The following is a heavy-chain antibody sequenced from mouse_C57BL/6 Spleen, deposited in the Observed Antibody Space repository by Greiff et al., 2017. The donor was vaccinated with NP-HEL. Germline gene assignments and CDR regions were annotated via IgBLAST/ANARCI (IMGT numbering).Heavy chain of an antibody. Sequence: DVKLVESGPELVKPGASVKMSCKASGYTFTDYNMHWVKQSHGKSLEWIGYINPNNGGTSYNQKFKGKATLTVNKSSSTAYMELRSLTSEDSAVYYCARERAYGGDYWGQGTSVTVSS. CDR1: GYTFTDYN. J-gene: IGHJ4*01. V-gene: IGHV1-22*01. D-gene: IGHD1-2*01. CDR3: ARERAYGGDY. CDR2: INPNNGGT.